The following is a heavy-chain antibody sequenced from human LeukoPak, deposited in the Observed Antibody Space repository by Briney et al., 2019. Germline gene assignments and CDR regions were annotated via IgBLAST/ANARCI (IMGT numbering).Heavy chain of an antibody. D-gene: IGHD3-10*01. Sequence: SETLSLTCTVSGGSISSGGYYWSWIRQHPGKGLEWIGYIYYSGSTYYNPSLKSRVTISVDTSKNQFSLKLSSVTAADTAVYYCARTPGMVRGVIITGVFDYWGQGTLVTVSS. CDR1: GGSISSGGYY. V-gene: IGHV4-31*03. CDR2: IYYSGST. CDR3: ARTPGMVRGVIITGVFDY. J-gene: IGHJ4*02.